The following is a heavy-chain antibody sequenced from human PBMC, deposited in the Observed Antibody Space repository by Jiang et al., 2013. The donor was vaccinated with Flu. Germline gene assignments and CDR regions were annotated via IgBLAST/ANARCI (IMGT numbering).Heavy chain of an antibody. CDR1: GYSFTSYW. Sequence: GYSFTSYWIGWVRQMPGKGLEWMGSSILVTLIPDTARFQGRVTISADKSISTAYLQWSSLKASDTAMYYCARRGYDNWFDPWGQGTLVTVSS. J-gene: IGHJ5*02. D-gene: IGHD2-15*01. CDR2: SILVTLIP. CDR3: ARRGYDNWFDP. V-gene: IGHV5-51*01.